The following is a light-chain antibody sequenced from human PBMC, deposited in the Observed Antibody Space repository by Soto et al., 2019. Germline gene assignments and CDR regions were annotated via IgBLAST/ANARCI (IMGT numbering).Light chain of an antibody. CDR3: QQTYRSGIN. V-gene: IGKV1-39*01. CDR2: SAS. CDR1: QSISTY. J-gene: IGKJ5*01. Sequence: DIQMSQSPSSLSASVGDRVTITCRAIQSISTYLNWYQQKPGKAPKLLIYSASSLQSGVPSRFSGSGSGTDFTLTISSLQTEDFATYYCQQTYRSGINVGQGTLLDIK.